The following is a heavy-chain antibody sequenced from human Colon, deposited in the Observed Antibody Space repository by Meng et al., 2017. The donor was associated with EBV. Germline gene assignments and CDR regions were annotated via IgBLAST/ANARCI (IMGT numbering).Heavy chain of an antibody. D-gene: IGHD2-2*01. V-gene: IGHV4-4*02. CDR2: IYRRGGT. CDR3: ARVRVIPAAVGFDY. J-gene: IGHJ4*02. CDR1: GGSSRTSDW. Sequence: QAQLQESGPGLVGPLGPLALTCSASGGSSRTSDWWSWGRQPPGKGLEWIGKIYRRGGTNYNPSFKSRVTISVDTSNNHFSLKLSYVTAADTAVYYCARVRVIPAAVGFDYWGQGTLVTVSS.